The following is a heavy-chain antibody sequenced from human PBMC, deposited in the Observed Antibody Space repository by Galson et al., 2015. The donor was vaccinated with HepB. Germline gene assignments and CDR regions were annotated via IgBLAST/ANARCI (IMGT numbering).Heavy chain of an antibody. CDR1: GDSVSRNSAA. D-gene: IGHD1-20*01. CDR2: TYYRSKWYN. V-gene: IGHV6-1*01. CDR3: ARHNWSHANRFDP. Sequence: CAISGDSVSRNSAAWNWIRQSPSRGLEWLGRTYYRSKWYNDYAVSVKSRITIDADTSKNQFSLQLNSVTPEDTAVYYCARHNWSHANRFDPWGQGTLVTVSS. J-gene: IGHJ5*02.